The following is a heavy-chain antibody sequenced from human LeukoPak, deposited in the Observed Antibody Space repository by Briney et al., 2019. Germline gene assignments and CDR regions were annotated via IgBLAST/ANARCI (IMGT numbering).Heavy chain of an antibody. CDR3: ARGVNSGYFDY. CDR1: GGSFSGYY. D-gene: IGHD1-26*01. J-gene: IGHJ4*02. Sequence: ASETLSLTCAVYGGSFSGYYWSWIRQPPGKGLEWIGEINHSGSTNYNPSLKSRVTISVDTSKNQFSLKLSSVTAADTAVYYCARGVNSGYFDYCGQGTLVTVSS. CDR2: INHSGST. V-gene: IGHV4-34*01.